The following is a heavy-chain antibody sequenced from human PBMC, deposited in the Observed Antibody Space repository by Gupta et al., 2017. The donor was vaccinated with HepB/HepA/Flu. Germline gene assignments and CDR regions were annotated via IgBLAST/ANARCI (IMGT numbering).Heavy chain of an antibody. CDR1: GGTFSGLA. CDR2: IIPIFGTT. J-gene: IGHJ6*03. D-gene: IGHD6-13*01. Sequence: VQLVQSGAEVKRPGSCVMVSCKASGGTFSGLAISWVRQAPGQGLEWMGGIIPIFGTTKYIEKFQGRVTITADESTSTAYMELKGLRSEDTAVYYCASIAAAGYYYMDVWGNGTSVTLSS. V-gene: IGHV1-69*01. CDR3: ASIAAAGYYYMDV.